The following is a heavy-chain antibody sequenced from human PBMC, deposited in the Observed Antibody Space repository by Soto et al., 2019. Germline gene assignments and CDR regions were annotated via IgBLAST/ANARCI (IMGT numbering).Heavy chain of an antibody. D-gene: IGHD3-22*01. CDR2: SRNRANTYTT. V-gene: IGHV3-72*01. CDR1: GFTFSDHY. Sequence: VQLVESGGGLVQPGGSLRLSCAASGFTFSDHYMNWVRQAPGKGLEWLGRSRNRANTYTTEYAASVKGRFTISRDDSKYSLFLQMNSLKTEDSAVYYCTREMHFYDSSGFDYWGQGTLVTVSS. CDR3: TREMHFYDSSGFDY. J-gene: IGHJ4*02.